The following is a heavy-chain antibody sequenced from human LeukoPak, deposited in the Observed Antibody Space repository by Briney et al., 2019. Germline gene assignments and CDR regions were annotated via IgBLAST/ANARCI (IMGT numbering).Heavy chain of an antibody. V-gene: IGHV1-46*01. J-gene: IGHJ4*02. CDR3: AREGDYDVGTGFDY. CDR1: GYTFTNYY. CDR2: INLSGGST. Sequence: PGASVKVSCKASGYTFTNYYMHWVRQAPGQGLEWTGIINLSGGSTSYAREFQGRVTMTRDTSTSTVYMELSSLRSEDTAVYYCAREGDYDVGTGFDYWGQGTLVTVSS. D-gene: IGHD4-17*01.